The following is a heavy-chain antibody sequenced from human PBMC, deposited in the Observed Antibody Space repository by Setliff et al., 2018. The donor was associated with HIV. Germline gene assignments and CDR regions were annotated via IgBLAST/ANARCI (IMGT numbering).Heavy chain of an antibody. CDR3: ASFFVTTVTNQDY. CDR2: LSPSGTT. V-gene: IGHV4-34*01. D-gene: IGHD4-17*01. Sequence: SETRSLTGTVYGGSFSNYYTNWIRQPPGKGLEWIGELSPSGTTRSNPSLQSRVNISLDTTNNQFSLKLTSVTAADTAMYYCASFFVTTVTNQDYWGQGTTVTVSS. CDR1: GGSFSNYY. J-gene: IGHJ4*02.